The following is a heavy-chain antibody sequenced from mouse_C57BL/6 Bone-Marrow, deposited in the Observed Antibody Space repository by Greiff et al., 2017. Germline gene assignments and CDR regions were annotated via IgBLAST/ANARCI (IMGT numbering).Heavy chain of an antibody. CDR3: AIASSPWCFDV. J-gene: IGHJ1*03. D-gene: IGHD1-1*01. CDR1: GFSLTSYG. Sequence: VQLVESGPGLVQPSQSLSITCTVSGFSLTSYGVPWVRQSPGKGLEWLGVIWRGGSTDYNAAFMSRLSITKDNSKSQVFFKMNSLQADDTAIYYCAIASSPWCFDVWGTGTTVTVSS. CDR2: IWRGGST. V-gene: IGHV2-5*01.